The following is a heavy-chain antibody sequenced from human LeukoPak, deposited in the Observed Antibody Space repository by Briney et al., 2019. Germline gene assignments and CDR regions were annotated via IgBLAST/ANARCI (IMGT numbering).Heavy chain of an antibody. V-gene: IGHV3-23*01. CDR3: AKRGVYYFDN. Sequence: GSLRLSCAASGFTFSSYAMSWVRQAPGKGLEWVSSISKGSGTTYYTDSVKGRFTISRDNSKNKLYLQMNSLRAEDTAVYYCAKRGVYYFDNWGQGTLVTVSS. CDR1: GFTFSSYA. CDR2: ISKGSGTT. J-gene: IGHJ4*02. D-gene: IGHD3-16*01.